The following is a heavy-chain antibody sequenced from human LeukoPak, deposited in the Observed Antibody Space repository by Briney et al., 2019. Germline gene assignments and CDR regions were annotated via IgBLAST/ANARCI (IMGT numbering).Heavy chain of an antibody. D-gene: IGHD1-26*01. CDR3: AANGYYTIEY. V-gene: IGHV4-4*02. J-gene: IGHJ4*02. CDR1: GDSMSSIDW. CDR2: IHHTGST. Sequence: SGTLSLTCAVSGDSMSSIDWWSWVRQPPGKGLEWIGEIHHTGSTNYNPSLKSRVTISVDKSKNQFSLNFNSMSAADSAVYYCAANGYYTIEYWGQGTLVTVSS.